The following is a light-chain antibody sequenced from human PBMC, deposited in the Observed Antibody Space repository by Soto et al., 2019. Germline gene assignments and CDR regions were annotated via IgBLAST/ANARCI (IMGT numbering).Light chain of an antibody. CDR1: QSFSRW. CDR2: DAS. Sequence: DGQMSQSPSSLSASVGERVTITCRASQSFSRWLAWYQQKPGKAPKLLIYDASTLESGVPSRFSGSRSGEEFTLTISSLEADDFATYYCQQTDSLPLTLGQGTRLEI. CDR3: QQTDSLPLT. V-gene: IGKV1-5*01. J-gene: IGKJ5*01.